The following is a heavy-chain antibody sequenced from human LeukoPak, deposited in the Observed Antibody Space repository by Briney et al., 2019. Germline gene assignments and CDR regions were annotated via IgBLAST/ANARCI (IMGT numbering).Heavy chain of an antibody. V-gene: IGHV1-2*02. Sequence: GASVKVSCKASGYTFSGTGWYLYWLRQAPGQGLECMGWIYPYTGATHYAQKFQGRVAMTRDTSISTAYMKLSRLRPDDTAVYYCARDGPAQMVDFDYWGQGTLVTVSS. CDR1: GYTFSGTGWY. CDR3: ARDGPAQMVDFDY. D-gene: IGHD3-10*01. J-gene: IGHJ4*02. CDR2: IYPYTGAT.